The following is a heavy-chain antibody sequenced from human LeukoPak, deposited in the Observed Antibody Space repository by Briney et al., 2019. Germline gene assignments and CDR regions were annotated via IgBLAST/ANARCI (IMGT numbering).Heavy chain of an antibody. CDR2: ITWNGGST. CDR3: ARDLASPSNSV. J-gene: IGHJ6*02. D-gene: IGHD5-12*01. CDR1: GFRFDDYG. Sequence: PGGSLRLSCAASGFRFDDYGMSWVRQAPGKGLEWVSGITWNGGSTGYADSVKGRFTISRDNAKNSLYLQMNSLRAEDTALYNCARDLASPSNSVWGQGTTVTVSS. V-gene: IGHV3-20*01.